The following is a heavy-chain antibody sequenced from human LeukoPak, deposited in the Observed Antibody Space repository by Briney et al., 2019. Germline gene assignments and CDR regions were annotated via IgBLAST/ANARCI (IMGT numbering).Heavy chain of an antibody. Sequence: SQTLSLTCTVSGGSISSGSYYWSWIRQPAGKGLEWIGRIYTSGSTNYNPPLKSRVAISVDTSKNQFSLKLSSVTAADTAVYYCARAIYSKSDYAEVEAPDNWFDPWGQGTLVTVSS. CDR2: IYTSGST. J-gene: IGHJ5*02. CDR1: GGSISSGSYY. D-gene: IGHD4-17*01. V-gene: IGHV4-61*02. CDR3: ARAIYSKSDYAEVEAPDNWFDP.